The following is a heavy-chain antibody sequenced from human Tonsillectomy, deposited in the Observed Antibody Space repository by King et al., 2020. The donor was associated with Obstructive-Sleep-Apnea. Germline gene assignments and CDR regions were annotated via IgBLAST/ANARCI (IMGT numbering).Heavy chain of an antibody. J-gene: IGHJ4*02. CDR3: AKDVSDNWGSLYLDS. Sequence: VQLVESGGGLVQPGGSLRISCEPSGFPFSSYAMNWVRQAPGKGLEWVSLISGSGENTYYADSVKARFTISRDNSKKMVYLQMISLRTEDTAVYYCAKDVSDNWGSLYLDSWGQGTLVTVSS. CDR1: GFPFSSYA. D-gene: IGHD7-27*01. V-gene: IGHV3-23*04. CDR2: ISGSGENT.